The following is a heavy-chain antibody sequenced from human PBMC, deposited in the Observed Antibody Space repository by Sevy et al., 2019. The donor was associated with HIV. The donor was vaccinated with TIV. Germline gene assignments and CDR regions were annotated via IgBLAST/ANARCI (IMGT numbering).Heavy chain of an antibody. CDR1: RGSFTGYY. CDR3: AGGVGNSYGYDPDY. J-gene: IGHJ4*02. D-gene: IGHD5-18*01. V-gene: IGHV4-34*01. CDR2: INHSGST. Sequence: SETLSLTCAVYRGSFTGYYWSWIRQPPGKGLEWIGEINHSGSTTYNPSLKSRVTISVDTSKNQFSLRLTSVTAADTALYYCAGGVGNSYGYDPDYLGQGTLVTVSS.